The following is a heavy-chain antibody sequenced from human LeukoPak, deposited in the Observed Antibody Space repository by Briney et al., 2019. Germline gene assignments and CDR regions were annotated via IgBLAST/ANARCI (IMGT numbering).Heavy chain of an antibody. J-gene: IGHJ5*02. CDR3: ATEARITMVRGVSWWFDP. D-gene: IGHD3-10*01. CDR2: FDPEDGET. CDR1: GYTFTGYY. Sequence: GASVKVSCKASGYTFTGYYMHWVRQAPGKGLEWMGGFDPEDGETIYAQKFQGRVTMTEDTSTDTAYMELSSLRSEDTAVYYCATEARITMVRGVSWWFDPWGQGTLVTVSS. V-gene: IGHV1-24*01.